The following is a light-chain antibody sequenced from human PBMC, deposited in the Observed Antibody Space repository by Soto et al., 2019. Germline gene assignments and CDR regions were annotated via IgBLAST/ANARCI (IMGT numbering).Light chain of an antibody. Sequence: QSVLTQPPSVSGAPGQRVTISCTGSRSNIGAGYDVHWYQQLPGTAPKLLIDGNSNRRSGVPDRFSGSKSGTSASLAITRLRAEDEADYYCQSYDISLSGVVFGGGTKLTVL. J-gene: IGLJ2*01. CDR2: GNS. CDR3: QSYDISLSGVV. CDR1: RSNIGAGYD. V-gene: IGLV1-40*01.